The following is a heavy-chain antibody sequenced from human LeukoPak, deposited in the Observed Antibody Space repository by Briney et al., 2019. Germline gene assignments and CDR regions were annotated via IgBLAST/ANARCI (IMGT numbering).Heavy chain of an antibody. D-gene: IGHD3-3*01. CDR2: ISSSSSYI. V-gene: IGHV3-21*01. Sequence: GGSLRLSCAASGFTFSSYSMNWVRQAPGKGLEWVSSISSSSSYIYYADSVKGRFTISRDNAKNSLYLQMSSLRAEDTAVYYCARDGRIFGVVSYWGQGTLVTVSS. J-gene: IGHJ4*02. CDR1: GFTFSSYS. CDR3: ARDGRIFGVVSY.